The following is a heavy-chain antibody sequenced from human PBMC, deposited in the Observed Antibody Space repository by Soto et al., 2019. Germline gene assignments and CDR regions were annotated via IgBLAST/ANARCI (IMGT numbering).Heavy chain of an antibody. CDR1: GFRFSSYG. CDR3: ARDAYTFDY. V-gene: IGHV3-30*03. Sequence: GGSLRLSCAASGFRFSSYGMHWVRQAPGKGLEWVAVMSYDGSNKYYADSVKGRFIISRDISKNTLYLQMNTLKTEDTGVYYSARDAYTFDYWGQGTLVTVSS. J-gene: IGHJ4*02. CDR2: MSYDGSNK. D-gene: IGHD3-16*01.